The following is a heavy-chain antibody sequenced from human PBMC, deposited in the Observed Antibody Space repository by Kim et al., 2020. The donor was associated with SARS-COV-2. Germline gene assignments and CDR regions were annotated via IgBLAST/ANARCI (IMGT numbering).Heavy chain of an antibody. CDR3: ARRRLSSGWFDY. J-gene: IGHJ4*02. Sequence: SETLSLTCTVSGGSISSYYWSWIRQPPGKGLEWIGYIYYSGSTNYNPSLKSRVTISVDTSKNQFSLKLSSVTAADTAVYYCARRRLSSGWFDYWGQGTLV. CDR2: IYYSGST. D-gene: IGHD6-19*01. CDR1: GGSISSYY. V-gene: IGHV4-59*01.